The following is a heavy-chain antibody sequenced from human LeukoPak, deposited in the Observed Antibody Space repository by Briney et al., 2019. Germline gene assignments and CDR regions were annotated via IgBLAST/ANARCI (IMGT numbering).Heavy chain of an antibody. CDR3: ARRGGYDFWNY. Sequence: TSETLSLTCTVSGGSISSGAYYWSLVRQHPGKGLEWIGYIHYSGSTYYNPSLKSRTFISIDSSKNQFSLNLSSVTAADTAVYYCARRGGYDFWNYWGQGTLVTVSS. CDR1: GGSISSGAYY. D-gene: IGHD3-3*01. CDR2: IHYSGST. V-gene: IGHV4-31*03. J-gene: IGHJ4*02.